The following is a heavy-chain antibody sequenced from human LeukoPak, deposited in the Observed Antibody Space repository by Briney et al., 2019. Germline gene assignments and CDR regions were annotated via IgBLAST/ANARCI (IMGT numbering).Heavy chain of an antibody. D-gene: IGHD3-22*01. CDR1: GFTFSNAW. V-gene: IGHV3-15*01. CDR3: ITGRDDSSGYYAGY. J-gene: IGHJ4*02. Sequence: GGSLRLSCAASGFTFSNAWMSWVRQAPGKGLEWVGRIKTKTDGGTTDYAAPVQGRFTISRDDSKNTLYLQMNSLKTEDTAVYYCITGRDDSSGYYAGYWGQGTLVTVSS. CDR2: IKTKTDGGTT.